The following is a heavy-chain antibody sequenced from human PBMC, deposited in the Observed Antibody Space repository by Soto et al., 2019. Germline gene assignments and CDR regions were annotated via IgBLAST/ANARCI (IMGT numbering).Heavy chain of an antibody. D-gene: IGHD3-10*01. CDR2: IYPGDSDT. CDR1: GYSFTSYW. Sequence: GESLKISCKGSGYSFTSYWIGWVRQMPGKGLEWMGIIYPGDSDTRYSPSFQGQVTISADKSISTAYLQWSSLKASDTAMYYCARLGMVRGVITPYNWFDPWGQGTLVTVSS. CDR3: ARLGMVRGVITPYNWFDP. V-gene: IGHV5-51*01. J-gene: IGHJ5*02.